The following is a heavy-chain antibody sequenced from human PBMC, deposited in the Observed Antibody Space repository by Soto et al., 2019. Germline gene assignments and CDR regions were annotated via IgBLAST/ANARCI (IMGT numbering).Heavy chain of an antibody. Sequence: ASVKVSCKASGYTFTGYYMHWVRQAPGQGLEWMGWINPNSGGTNYAQKFQGRVTMTRDTSISTAYMELSRLRSDDTAVYYCARDLDTAIIRMRDYYYGMDVWGQGTTVTVSS. V-gene: IGHV1-2*02. D-gene: IGHD5-18*01. CDR2: INPNSGGT. J-gene: IGHJ6*02. CDR3: ARDLDTAIIRMRDYYYGMDV. CDR1: GYTFTGYY.